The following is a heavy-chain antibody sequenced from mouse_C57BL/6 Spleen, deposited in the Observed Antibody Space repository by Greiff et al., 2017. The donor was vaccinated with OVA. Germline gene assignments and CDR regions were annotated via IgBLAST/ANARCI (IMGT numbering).Heavy chain of an antibody. CDR1: GYTFTSYW. D-gene: IGHD3-2*02. V-gene: IGHV1-5*01. CDR2: IYPGNSDT. Sequence: VQLQQSGTVLARPGASVKMSCKTSGYTFTSYWMHWVKQRPGQGLEWIGAIYPGNSDTSYNQKFKGKAKLTAVTSASTAYMELSSLTNEDSAVYYCTNLDSSGYWFAYWGQGTLVTVSA. J-gene: IGHJ3*01. CDR3: TNLDSSGYWFAY.